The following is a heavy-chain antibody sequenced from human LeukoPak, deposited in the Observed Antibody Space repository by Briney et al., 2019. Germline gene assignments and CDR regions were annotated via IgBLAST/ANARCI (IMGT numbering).Heavy chain of an antibody. V-gene: IGHV3-21*06. CDR1: GFTFSSYS. J-gene: IGHJ4*02. CDR3: ARADSNIAARRVGFDS. CDR2: ISGSSSYI. D-gene: IGHD6-6*01. Sequence: GGSLRLSCAASGFTFSSYSMNWVRQAPGKGLEWVSTISGSSSYIYYADSMKGRFTISRHNAKNSLYLQMNNLSAEDTAIYYCARADSNIAARRVGFDSWGQGTLVTVSS.